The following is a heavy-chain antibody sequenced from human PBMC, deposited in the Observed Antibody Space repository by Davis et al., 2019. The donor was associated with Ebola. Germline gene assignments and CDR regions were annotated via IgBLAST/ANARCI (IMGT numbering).Heavy chain of an antibody. CDR3: ARSRGYSGYALDY. D-gene: IGHD5-12*01. V-gene: IGHV4-31*03. Sequence: LRLSCTVSGGSISSGGYYWSWIRQHPGKGLEWIGYIYYSGSTNYNPSLKSRVTISVDTSKNQFSLQLSSVTAADTAVYYCARSRGYSGYALDYWGQGTLVTVSS. CDR1: GGSISSGGYY. J-gene: IGHJ4*02. CDR2: IYYSGST.